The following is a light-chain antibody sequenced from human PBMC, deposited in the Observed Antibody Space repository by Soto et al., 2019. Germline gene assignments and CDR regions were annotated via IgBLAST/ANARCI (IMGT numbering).Light chain of an antibody. J-gene: IGKJ2*01. V-gene: IGKV3-20*01. CDR1: QSVSSSH. Sequence: EIVLTQSPGTLSLSPGERATLSCRASQSVSSSHLGWYQQKPGQAPRLLMFGTSRRATGIPDRFSGSGSGTHFTLTISRLEPEDVAVYYCQQYGISPRTFGQGTKLEIK. CDR3: QQYGISPRT. CDR2: GTS.